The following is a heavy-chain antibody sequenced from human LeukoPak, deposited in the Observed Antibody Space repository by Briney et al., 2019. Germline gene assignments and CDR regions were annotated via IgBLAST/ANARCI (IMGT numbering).Heavy chain of an antibody. D-gene: IGHD4-17*01. CDR1: GFTFSSYS. CDR3: AREPYGNYGMDV. Sequence: GGSLRLSCVASGFTFSSYSMNWVRQAPGKGLEYVSSLISTGRYIYYADSLEGRFTISRDNAKNSLYQQMNSLRAEDTAVYYCAREPYGNYGMDVWGQGTTVTVSS. J-gene: IGHJ6*02. CDR2: LISTGRYI. V-gene: IGHV3-21*06.